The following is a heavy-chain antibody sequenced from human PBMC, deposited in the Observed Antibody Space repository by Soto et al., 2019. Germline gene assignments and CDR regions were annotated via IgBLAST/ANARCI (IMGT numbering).Heavy chain of an antibody. Sequence: EVQLVESGGGLVQPGGSLRLSCAASGFPFSNSWMSWVRQAPGKGLVWVSRINGDGSSTNYADSVKGRFTISRDKAMKTLHLQMNRLRVEDAAVYYCVRDFRWGQGTLVTVSS. J-gene: IGHJ4*02. CDR2: INGDGSST. V-gene: IGHV3-74*01. CDR1: GFPFSNSW. CDR3: VRDFR.